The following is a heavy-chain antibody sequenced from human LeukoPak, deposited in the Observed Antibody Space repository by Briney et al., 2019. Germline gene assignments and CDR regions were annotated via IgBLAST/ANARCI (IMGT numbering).Heavy chain of an antibody. Sequence: GASVKVSCKASGYTFTSYAMNWVRQAPGQGLEWMGWINPNSGGTNYAQKFQGRVTMTRDTSISTAYMELSRLRSDDTAVYYCARARAAARNWFDPWGQGTLVTVSS. D-gene: IGHD6-13*01. CDR3: ARARAAARNWFDP. CDR1: GYTFTSYA. CDR2: INPNSGGT. J-gene: IGHJ5*02. V-gene: IGHV1-2*02.